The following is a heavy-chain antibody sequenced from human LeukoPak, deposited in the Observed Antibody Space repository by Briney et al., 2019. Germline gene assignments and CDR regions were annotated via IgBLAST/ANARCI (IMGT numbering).Heavy chain of an antibody. V-gene: IGHV4-31*03. J-gene: IGHJ4*02. CDR1: GGSISSGGYY. CDR3: ARTPGVKMTTNPIDY. CDR2: IYYSGST. Sequence: TSETLSLTCTVSGGSISSGGYYWSWIRQHPGKGLEWIGYIYYSGSTYYNPSLKSRVTISVDTSKNQFSLKLSSVTAADTAVYFCARTPGVKMTTNPIDYWGQGALVIVSS. D-gene: IGHD5-24*01.